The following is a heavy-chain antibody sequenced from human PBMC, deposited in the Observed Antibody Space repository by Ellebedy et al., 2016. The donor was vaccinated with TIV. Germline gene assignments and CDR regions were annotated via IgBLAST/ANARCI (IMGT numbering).Heavy chain of an antibody. D-gene: IGHD6-6*01. J-gene: IGHJ4*02. Sequence: SETLSLXCTVSGGSISSYYWSWIRQPAGKGLEWIGRIYTSGSTNYNPSLKSRVTMSVDTSKNQFSLKLSSVTAADTAVYYCAREMYSSSSWGVDYWGQGTLVTVSS. V-gene: IGHV4-4*07. CDR1: GGSISSYY. CDR3: AREMYSSSSWGVDY. CDR2: IYTSGST.